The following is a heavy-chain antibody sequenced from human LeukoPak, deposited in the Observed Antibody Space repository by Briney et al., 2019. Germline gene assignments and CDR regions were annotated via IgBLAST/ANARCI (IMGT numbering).Heavy chain of an antibody. Sequence: PSETLSLTCTVSGASFSSGDQYWNWIRQSPGKGLEWIGSIHPSGMLYNNPSLESRVTISIDMSKNQFSLNLNSVTAADTAVYFCSRGLDSRKLGYWGQGTLVTVSS. J-gene: IGHJ4*02. CDR3: SRGLDSRKLGY. D-gene: IGHD3-22*01. CDR2: IHPSGML. V-gene: IGHV4-31*03. CDR1: GASFSSGDQY.